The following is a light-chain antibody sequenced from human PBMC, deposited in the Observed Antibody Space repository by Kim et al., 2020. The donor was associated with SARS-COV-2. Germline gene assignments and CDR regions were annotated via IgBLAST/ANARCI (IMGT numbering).Light chain of an antibody. CDR3: QQYGSSPPYT. Sequence: RGERATLPGGASQSVSNSYFAWYQQKPGQAPRLLISAVSRRATGIPDRFSGSGSGTDFTLTMGRLEPEDFAVYYCQQYGSSPPYTFGQGTKLEI. V-gene: IGKV3-20*01. CDR2: AVS. CDR1: QSVSNSY. J-gene: IGKJ2*01.